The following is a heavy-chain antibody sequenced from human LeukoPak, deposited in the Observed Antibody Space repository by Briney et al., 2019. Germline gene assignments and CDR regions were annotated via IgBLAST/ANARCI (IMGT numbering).Heavy chain of an antibody. CDR3: ARDTVEYCSSTSCSFDY. CDR2: ISSSSSYI. D-gene: IGHD2-2*01. CDR1: GFTFSSYW. J-gene: IGHJ4*02. V-gene: IGHV3-21*01. Sequence: GGSLRLSCAASGFTFSSYWMHWVRQAPGKGLEWVSSISSSSSYIYYADSVKGRFTISRDNAKNSLYLQMNSLRAEDTAVYYCARDTVEYCSSTSCSFDYWGQGTLVTVSS.